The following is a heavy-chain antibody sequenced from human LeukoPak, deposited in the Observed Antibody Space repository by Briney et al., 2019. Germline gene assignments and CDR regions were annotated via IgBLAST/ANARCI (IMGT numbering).Heavy chain of an antibody. CDR1: GFTVSSNY. J-gene: IGHJ4*02. CDR3: ARDNRQQLVYFDY. V-gene: IGHV3-7*01. D-gene: IGHD6-13*01. Sequence: GGSLRLSCAASGFTVSSNYMSWVRQAPGQGLEWVANINQDGSVKYYVDSVEGRFTISRDNAKNSLYLQMNSLRAEDTAVYYCARDNRQQLVYFDYWGQGTLVTVSS. CDR2: INQDGSVK.